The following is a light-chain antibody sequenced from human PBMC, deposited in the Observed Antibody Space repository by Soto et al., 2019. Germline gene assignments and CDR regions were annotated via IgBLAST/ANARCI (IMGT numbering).Light chain of an antibody. CDR3: QQYGSSPGT. Sequence: EIVLTQSPGTLSLSPEERATLSSMAIQCVSSSYLAWYQQKPGQAPRLFIYGASSRATGIPDRFSGSGSGTDFTLTISRLEPEDFAVYYCQQYGSSPGTFGQGTKVDIK. V-gene: IGKV3-20*01. J-gene: IGKJ1*01. CDR2: GAS. CDR1: QCVSSSY.